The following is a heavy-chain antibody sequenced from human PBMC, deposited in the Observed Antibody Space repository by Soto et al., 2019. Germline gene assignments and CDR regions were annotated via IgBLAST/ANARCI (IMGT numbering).Heavy chain of an antibody. Sequence: SETLSLTCTVSGGSINSYYWSWIRQPPGKGLEWIGYIYYSGSTNYNPSLKSRVTISVDTSKNQFSLKLSSVTAADTAVYYCATSKGYGYRDYFDYWGQGTLFTVSS. CDR2: IYYSGST. CDR3: ATSKGYGYRDYFDY. V-gene: IGHV4-59*01. J-gene: IGHJ4*02. CDR1: GGSINSYY. D-gene: IGHD5-18*01.